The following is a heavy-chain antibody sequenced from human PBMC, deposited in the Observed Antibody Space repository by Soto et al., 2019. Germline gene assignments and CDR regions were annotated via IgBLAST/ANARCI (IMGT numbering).Heavy chain of an antibody. D-gene: IGHD6-13*01. CDR3: ARDFTKSSSWPYYFDY. Sequence: QVQLVQSGAEVKKPGASVKVSCKASGYTFTTYGISWVRQAPGQGLEWMGWISAYSGSTKFAQKLQSRVTMTTDTSTNTAYMELRSLTSDDTAVYYCARDFTKSSSWPYYFDYWGQGTLVTVSS. CDR2: ISAYSGST. V-gene: IGHV1-18*01. CDR1: GYTFTTYG. J-gene: IGHJ4*02.